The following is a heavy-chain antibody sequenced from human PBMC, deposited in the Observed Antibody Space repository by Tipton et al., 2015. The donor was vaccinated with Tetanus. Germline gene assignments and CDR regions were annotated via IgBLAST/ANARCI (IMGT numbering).Heavy chain of an antibody. J-gene: IGHJ4*02. CDR2: IYSNGST. CDR3: ARDQARGARGWNYFDF. V-gene: IGHV4-31*03. Sequence: LVKPTQTLSLTCTVSGVSISGGRYYWSWIRQRPGKGLEWIGDIYSNGSTYTDPSLKGRVTISVDTSENQFSLRLNSVTAADTAVYYCARDQARGARGWNYFDFWGLGTLVTVSS. CDR1: GVSISGGRYY. D-gene: IGHD1-26*01.